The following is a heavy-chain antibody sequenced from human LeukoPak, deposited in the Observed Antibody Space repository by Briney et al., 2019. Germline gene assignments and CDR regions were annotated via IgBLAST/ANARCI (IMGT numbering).Heavy chain of an antibody. V-gene: IGHV3-7*01. CDR1: GFTFSESW. Sequence: GGSLRLSCAASGFTFSESWMSWVRQAPGKGLEWVANMNQDGSEKDYVDSVKGRFTITRDNARKSLYLQMSSLRVEDTAVYYCATYSHWVAGDVWGQGSTVTVCS. CDR2: MNQDGSEK. J-gene: IGHJ6*02. CDR3: ATYSHWVAGDV. D-gene: IGHD3-16*01.